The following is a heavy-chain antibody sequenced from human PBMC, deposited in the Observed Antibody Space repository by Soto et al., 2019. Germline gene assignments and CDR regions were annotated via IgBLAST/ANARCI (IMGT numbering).Heavy chain of an antibody. CDR1: GDFIRSYY. V-gene: IGHV4-59*01. J-gene: IGHJ4*02. CDR3: SRVFGAYWYFDY. D-gene: IGHD2-8*02. Sequence: QVQLQESGPGLVKPSETLSLTCTVSGDFIRSYYWSWVRQPPGKGLEWIGYISYSGGTNYNPSLTSRVTMSVDTSENQFSLQLNSVTAADTAVYYCSRVFGAYWYFDYWGQGMLVTVSS. CDR2: ISYSGGT.